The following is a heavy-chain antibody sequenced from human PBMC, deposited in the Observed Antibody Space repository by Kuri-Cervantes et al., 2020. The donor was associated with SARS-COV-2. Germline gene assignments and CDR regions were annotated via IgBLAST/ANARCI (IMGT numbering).Heavy chain of an antibody. CDR1: GGSISSHY. Sequence: GSLRLSCTVSGGSISSHYWSWIRQPAGKGLEWIGRIYTSGSTNYNPSLKSRVTMSVDTSKNQFSLKLSSVTAADTAVYYCASISSTSWSSGLDPWGQGTLVTVSS. CDR3: ASISSTSWSSGLDP. D-gene: IGHD2-2*01. CDR2: IYTSGST. V-gene: IGHV4-4*07. J-gene: IGHJ5*02.